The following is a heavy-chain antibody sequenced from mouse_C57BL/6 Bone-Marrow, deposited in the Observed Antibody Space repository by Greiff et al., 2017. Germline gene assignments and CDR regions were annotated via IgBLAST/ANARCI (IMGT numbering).Heavy chain of an antibody. V-gene: IGHV1-50*01. CDR3: AREGILRSFDY. J-gene: IGHJ2*01. Sequence: QVQLQQPGAELVKPGASVKLSCKASGYTFTSYWMQWVKQRPGQGLEWIGEIDPSDSYTNYNQKFKGKATLTVDTSSSTAYMQLSSLTSEDSAVYYCAREGILRSFDYWGQGTTLTVSS. D-gene: IGHD1-1*01. CDR1: GYTFTSYW. CDR2: IDPSDSYT.